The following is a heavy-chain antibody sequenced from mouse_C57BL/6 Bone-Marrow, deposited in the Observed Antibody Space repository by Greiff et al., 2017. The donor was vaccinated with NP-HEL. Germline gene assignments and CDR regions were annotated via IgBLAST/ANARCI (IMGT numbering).Heavy chain of an antibody. D-gene: IGHD1-1*01. Sequence: VQLQQSGAELVRPGASVKLSCTASGFNIKDYYMHWVKQRPEQGLEWIGRIDPEDGDTEYAPKFQGKATMTADTSSNTAYLQLSSLTSEDTAVYYCTPFGSSYYYYAMDYWGQGTSVTVSS. CDR3: TPFGSSYYYYAMDY. J-gene: IGHJ4*01. V-gene: IGHV14-1*01. CDR2: IDPEDGDT. CDR1: GFNIKDYY.